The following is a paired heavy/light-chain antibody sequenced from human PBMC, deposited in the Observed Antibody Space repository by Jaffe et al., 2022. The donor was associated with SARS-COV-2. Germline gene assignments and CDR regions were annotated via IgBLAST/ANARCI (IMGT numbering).Heavy chain of an antibody. CDR2: IWNDGSKK. CDR3: ARDVWEAATRKCLDS. V-gene: IGHV3-33*01. J-gene: IGHJ4*02. Sequence: QVQLVESGGGVVQPGRSLRLSCAASGFTFSVNGIHWVRQAPAKGLEWVAVIWNDGSKKYYADSVKGRFSVSRDNSKNTVYLQMNSLRAEDTAVYFCARDVWEAATRKCLDSWGQGTLVTVSS. CDR1: GFTFSVNG. D-gene: IGHD3-16*01.
Light chain of an antibody. Sequence: QSVLTQPPSASGTPGHRVTISCSGSSSNIGSNSVNWYQQLPGTAPKLLVYNSDQRPSGVPDRFSGSKSGTSASLAISGLQSEDEADYYCAAWDDSLIGYAFGPGTKVTVL. CDR2: NSD. V-gene: IGLV1-44*01. CDR3: AAWDDSLIGYA. CDR1: SSNIGSNS. J-gene: IGLJ1*01.